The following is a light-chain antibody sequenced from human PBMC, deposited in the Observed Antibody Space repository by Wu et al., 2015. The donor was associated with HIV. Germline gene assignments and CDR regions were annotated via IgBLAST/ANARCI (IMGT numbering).Light chain of an antibody. CDR1: QSVSSSY. J-gene: IGKJ3*01. V-gene: IGKV3-20*01. Sequence: DIVLTQSPATLSLSPGERATLSCRASQSVSSSYLAWYQQKPGQAPRLLIYGASSRATGIPDRFSGSGSGTDFTLTISRLEPEDFAVYYCQQYGSSLFTFGPGTKVDIK. CDR2: GAS. CDR3: QQYGSSLFT.